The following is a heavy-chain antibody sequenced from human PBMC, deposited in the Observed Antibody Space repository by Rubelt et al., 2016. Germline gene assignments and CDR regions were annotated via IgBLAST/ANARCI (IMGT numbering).Heavy chain of an antibody. CDR1: GGSISSGGYY. CDR3: ARVPTTVTTDGHLYNWFDP. Sequence: QVQLQESGPGLVKPSQTLSLTCTVSGGSISSGGYYWSWIRQHPGKGLEWIGYIYYSGSTYYNPSLKCRVTISVDTSKNQFSLKLSSVTAADTAVYYCARVPTTVTTDGHLYNWFDPWGQGTLVTVSS. D-gene: IGHD4-17*01. V-gene: IGHV4-31*03. J-gene: IGHJ5*02. CDR2: IYYSGST.